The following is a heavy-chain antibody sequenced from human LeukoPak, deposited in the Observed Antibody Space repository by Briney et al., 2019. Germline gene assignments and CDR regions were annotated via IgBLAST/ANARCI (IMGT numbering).Heavy chain of an antibody. CDR2: IIPIFGTA. CDR3: ARAYGGNSRWFDP. D-gene: IGHD4-23*01. V-gene: IGHV1-69*13. Sequence: ASVKVSCKASGDTFSSYAISWVRQAPGQGLEWMGGIIPIFGTANYAQKFQGRVTITADESTSTAYMELSSLRSEDTAVYYCARAYGGNSRWFDPWGQGTLVTVSS. J-gene: IGHJ5*02. CDR1: GDTFSSYA.